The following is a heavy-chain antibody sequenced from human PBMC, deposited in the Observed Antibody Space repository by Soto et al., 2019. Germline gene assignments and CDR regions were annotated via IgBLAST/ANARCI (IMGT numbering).Heavy chain of an antibody. V-gene: IGHV3-21*01. Sequence: PGGSLRLSCVASGFTFSDYSMSWIRQAPGKGLEWVSSIGSSTSYIYYADSVAGRFTISRDNAKNSLSLQMHSLRAEDMFVYYCARVINSSSWTNHYWGQGTPVTV. CDR2: IGSSTSYI. J-gene: IGHJ4*02. CDR1: GFTFSDYS. CDR3: ARVINSSSWTNHY. D-gene: IGHD3-22*01.